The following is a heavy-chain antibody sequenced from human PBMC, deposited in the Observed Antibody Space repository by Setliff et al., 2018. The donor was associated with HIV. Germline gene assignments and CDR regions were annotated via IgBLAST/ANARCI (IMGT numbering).Heavy chain of an antibody. J-gene: IGHJ4*02. V-gene: IGHV4-59*01. Sequence: KASETLSLTCTVSGGSISNYYWSWIRQPPGRGLEWIGYVYHIGTTNYNASFNSRLTISIDTSRSQFSLRLSSVTAADTAIYYCARDQAFGERFFDYWGQGIPVTVSS. CDR2: VYHIGTT. CDR3: ARDQAFGERFFDY. CDR1: GGSISNYY. D-gene: IGHD3-10*01.